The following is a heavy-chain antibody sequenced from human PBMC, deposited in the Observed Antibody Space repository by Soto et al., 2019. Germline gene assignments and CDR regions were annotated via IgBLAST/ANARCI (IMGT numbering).Heavy chain of an antibody. CDR2: IDPSDSQT. Sequence: GQSQKISCKGSGYSFAAYWITRVRKKPGKGLEWMGRIDPSDSQTYYSPSFRGHVTISVTKSITTVFLQWSSLRASDTAMYYCARQIYDSDTGPNFQYYFDSWGQGTPVTVSS. CDR3: ARQIYDSDTGPNFQYYFDS. J-gene: IGHJ4*02. CDR1: GYSFAAYW. D-gene: IGHD3-22*01. V-gene: IGHV5-10-1*01.